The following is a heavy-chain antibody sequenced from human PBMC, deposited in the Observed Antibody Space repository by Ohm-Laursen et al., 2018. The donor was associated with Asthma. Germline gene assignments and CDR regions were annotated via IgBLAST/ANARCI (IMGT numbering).Heavy chain of an antibody. Sequence: TLSLTCAVSGGSISSGGYFWSWIRQPPGKGLEWIGYIYHSGSTYYNPSLRSRVTISVDRSKNQFSLKLSSVTAADTAVYYCARGHYDSSGYYVDYWGQGTLVTVSS. J-gene: IGHJ4*02. CDR3: ARGHYDSSGYYVDY. CDR2: IYHSGST. V-gene: IGHV4-30-2*01. D-gene: IGHD3-22*01. CDR1: GGSISSGGYF.